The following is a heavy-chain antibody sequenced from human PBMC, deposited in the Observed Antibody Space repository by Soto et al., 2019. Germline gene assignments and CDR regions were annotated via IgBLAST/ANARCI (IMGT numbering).Heavy chain of an antibody. Sequence: SGPTLVNPTETLTLTCAFSGFSLSDPTMGVSWIRQPPGEALEWLAHIFSNGGKSYSTSLRSRVSISKDASKSHVVLTMTNVGPVDTATYYCARTRGYYSGSGSFLGDGFDTWGQGTMVTISS. CDR1: GFSLSDPTMG. CDR2: IFSNGGK. D-gene: IGHD3-10*01. CDR3: ARTRGYYSGSGSFLGDGFDT. V-gene: IGHV2-26*01. J-gene: IGHJ3*02.